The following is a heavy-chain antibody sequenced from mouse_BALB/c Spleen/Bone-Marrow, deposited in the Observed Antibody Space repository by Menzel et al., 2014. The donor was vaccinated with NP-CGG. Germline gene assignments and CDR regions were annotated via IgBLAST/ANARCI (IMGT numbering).Heavy chain of an antibody. CDR1: GYTFTNYW. J-gene: IGHJ2*01. V-gene: IGHV1S81*02. Sequence: VQLVESGAELVKPGASVKLSCKASGYTFTNYWMHWVKQRPGQGLEWIGEINPSNGRTNYNEKFKSKATLTVDKSPSTAYMQLSSPTSEDSAVYYCARGFDYWGQGTTLTVSS. CDR3: ARGFDY. CDR2: INPSNGRT.